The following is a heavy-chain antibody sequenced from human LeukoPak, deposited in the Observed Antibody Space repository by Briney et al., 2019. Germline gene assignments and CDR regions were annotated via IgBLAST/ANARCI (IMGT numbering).Heavy chain of an antibody. V-gene: IGHV4-59*01. CDR1: GGSISSDY. J-gene: IGHJ3*02. CDR3: ARVRPDDYVWGSYRYDAFDI. CDR2: IYYSGST. D-gene: IGHD3-16*02. Sequence: PSETLSLTCTVSGGSISSDYWSWIRQPPGKGLEWIGYIYYSGSTNYNPSFKSRVTISVDTSKNQFSLKLSSVTAADTAVYYCARVRPDDYVWGSYRYDAFDIWGQGTMVTVST.